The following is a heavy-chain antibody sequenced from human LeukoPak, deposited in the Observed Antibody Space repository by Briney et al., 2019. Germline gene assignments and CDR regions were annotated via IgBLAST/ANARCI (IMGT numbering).Heavy chain of an antibody. CDR1: GFTFADYA. V-gene: IGHV3-9*01. Sequence: PGGSLRLSCAASGFTFADYAMHWVRQAPGKGLEWVSGISWNSGSIDYADSVKGRFTISRDNAKNSLHLQMNSLRAEDTALYYCTPMDFYGMDVWGQGTTVTVSS. CDR3: TPMDFYGMDV. J-gene: IGHJ6*02. D-gene: IGHD3-3*01. CDR2: ISWNSGSI.